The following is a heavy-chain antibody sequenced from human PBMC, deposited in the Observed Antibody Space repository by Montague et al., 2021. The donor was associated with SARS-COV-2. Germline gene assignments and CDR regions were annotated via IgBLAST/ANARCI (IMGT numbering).Heavy chain of an antibody. D-gene: IGHD4-17*01. CDR2: IYYSGTT. V-gene: IGHV4-59*01. J-gene: IGHJ6*02. CDR3: ARDNYGDWGYYGLDV. Sequence: SETLSLTCTVSGGSISSYYWNWIRETPGKGLEWFGYIYYSGTTNYNPSLKSRVTISLDTPKNQFSLNLNSVTAADTAIYYCARDNYGDWGYYGLDVWGQGTTVIVSS. CDR1: GGSISSYY.